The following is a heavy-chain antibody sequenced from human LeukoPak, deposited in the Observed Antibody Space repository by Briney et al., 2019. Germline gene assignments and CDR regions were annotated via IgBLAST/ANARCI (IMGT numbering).Heavy chain of an antibody. V-gene: IGHV3-21*01. CDR1: GFTFSSYS. J-gene: IGHJ3*02. D-gene: IGHD6-13*01. CDR2: ISSSSYYI. CDR3: AREGGSSTHSWDAFDI. Sequence: GRSLRLSCAASGFTFSSYSMNWVRQAPGKGLEWVSSISSSSYYIYYADSLKGQFTISRDNAKNSLYLQMNSLRAEDTAVYYCAREGGSSTHSWDAFDIWGQGTMVTVSS.